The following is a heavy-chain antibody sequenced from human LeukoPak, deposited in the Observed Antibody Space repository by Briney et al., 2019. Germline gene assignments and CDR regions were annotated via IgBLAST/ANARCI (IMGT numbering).Heavy chain of an antibody. D-gene: IGHD2/OR15-2a*01. J-gene: IGHJ4*02. CDR3: AKSWESLEGEAADVLPASISPFDY. V-gene: IGHV3-23*01. CDR2: INSGGDT. Sequence: GGSLRLSCGASGFSFRSYAMSWVRQAPEKGLEWVSAINSGGDTYYADSVKGRFTISRDNSKNTLYLQMDSLGAVDTAVYYCAKSWESLEGEAADVLPASISPFDYWGQGTLVTVSS. CDR1: GFSFRSYA.